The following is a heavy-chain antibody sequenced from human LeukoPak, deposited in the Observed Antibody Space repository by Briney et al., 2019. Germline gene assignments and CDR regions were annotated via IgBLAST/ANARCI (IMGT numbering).Heavy chain of an antibody. D-gene: IGHD3-10*01. CDR3: ARAGSYYGSGSYSVGY. Sequence: GGSLRLSCAASGFTFSDYYMGWIRQAPGKGLEWVSYISSSGSTIYYADSVKGRFTISRDNAKNSLYLRMNSLRAEDTAVYYCARAGSYYGSGSYSVGYWGQGTLVTVSS. J-gene: IGHJ4*02. V-gene: IGHV3-11*01. CDR2: ISSSGSTI. CDR1: GFTFSDYY.